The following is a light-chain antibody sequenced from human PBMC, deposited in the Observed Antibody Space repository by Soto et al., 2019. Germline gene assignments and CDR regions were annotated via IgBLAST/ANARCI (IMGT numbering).Light chain of an antibody. CDR2: EGG. V-gene: IGLV2-23*01. CDR1: SSDVGNYNL. J-gene: IGLJ2*01. Sequence: QSVLTQPASVSGSPGQSITISCTGTSSDVGNYNLVSWYQQYPGKAPKLMIYEGGKRPSGVSNRFSGSKSGNTASLTISGLQAEDEADYYCGSLALRSTLIFGGGTKLTVL. CDR3: GSLALRSTLI.